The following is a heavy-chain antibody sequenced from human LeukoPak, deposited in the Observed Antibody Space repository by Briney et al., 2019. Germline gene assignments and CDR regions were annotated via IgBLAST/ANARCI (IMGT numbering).Heavy chain of an antibody. CDR1: GFTFSSYA. J-gene: IGHJ4*02. Sequence: GGSLRLSCVASGFTFSSYAMTWVGQAPGKALEWVSAFSGSSGSTYSADSVKGRFTISRDNSKNTLYVQMNSLRAEDTAVDYCAKTGDSSGFYYGVDYWGQGTLVTVSS. CDR3: AKTGDSSGFYYGVDY. CDR2: FSGSSGST. V-gene: IGHV3-23*01. D-gene: IGHD3-22*01.